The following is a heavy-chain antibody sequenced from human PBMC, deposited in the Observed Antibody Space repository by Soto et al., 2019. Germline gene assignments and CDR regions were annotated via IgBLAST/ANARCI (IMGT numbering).Heavy chain of an antibody. J-gene: IGHJ4*02. V-gene: IGHV4-30-4*01. CDR2: IYYSGST. D-gene: IGHD3-10*01. Sequence: LSLTCTVSGGSISSGDYYWSWIRQPPGKGLEWIGYIYYSGSTYYNPSLKSRVTISVDTSKNQFSLKLSSVTAADTAVYYCAREAPGVGRFYFDYWGQGTLVTVSS. CDR1: GGSISSGDYY. CDR3: AREAPGVGRFYFDY.